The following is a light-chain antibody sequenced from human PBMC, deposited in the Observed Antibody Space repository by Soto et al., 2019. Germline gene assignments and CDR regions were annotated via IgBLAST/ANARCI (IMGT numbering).Light chain of an antibody. V-gene: IGKV4-1*01. Sequence: DIVLTQSPDSLAASLGERATINCKSSQSVLYNSDNKNYLACYQQKPGQPPKLLIYWASTRESGVPDRFSGSGSGTDFTLTINSLQAEDVAVYYCQQYYSTPWTFGQGPKVDI. CDR1: QSVLYNSDNKNY. CDR3: QQYYSTPWT. CDR2: WAS. J-gene: IGKJ1*01.